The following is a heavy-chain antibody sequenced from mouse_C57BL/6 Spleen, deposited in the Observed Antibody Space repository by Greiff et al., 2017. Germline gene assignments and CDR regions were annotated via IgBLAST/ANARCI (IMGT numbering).Heavy chain of an antibody. Sequence: VQLQQSGTVLARPGASVKMSCKTSGYTFTSYWMHWVKQRPGQGLEWIGAIYPGNSDTSYNQKFKGKAKLTAVTSASTAYMELSSLTNEDSAVYDCTREAYDGYSAWFAYWGQGTLVTVSA. D-gene: IGHD2-3*01. V-gene: IGHV1-5*01. CDR2: IYPGNSDT. J-gene: IGHJ3*01. CDR3: TREAYDGYSAWFAY. CDR1: GYTFTSYW.